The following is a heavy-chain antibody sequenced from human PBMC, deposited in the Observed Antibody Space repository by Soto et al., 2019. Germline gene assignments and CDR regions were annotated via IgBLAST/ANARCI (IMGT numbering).Heavy chain of an antibody. CDR1: GGSISSYY. J-gene: IGHJ5*02. D-gene: IGHD2-21*02. CDR3: ARGIVVVTAISYWFDP. Sequence: ASETLSLTCTVSGGSISSYYWSWIRQPPGKGLEWIGYIYYSGSTNYNPSLKRRVTISVDTSKNQFSLKLSSVTAADTAVYYCARGIVVVTAISYWFDPWGQGTLVTVSS. CDR2: IYYSGST. V-gene: IGHV4-59*01.